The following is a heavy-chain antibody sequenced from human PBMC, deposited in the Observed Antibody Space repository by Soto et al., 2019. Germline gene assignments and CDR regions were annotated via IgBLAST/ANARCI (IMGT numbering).Heavy chain of an antibody. Sequence: PGGSLRLSCAASGFTFGGSAMHWVRQASGKGLEWVGHIRSKTNSYATAYAESVKGRFTISRDDSMNTAYLQMNSLKTEDTAVYFCTRQTDAVQWLVVPTDYNFDYWGQGILVTVSS. J-gene: IGHJ4*02. D-gene: IGHD6-19*01. CDR3: TRQTDAVQWLVVPTDYNFDY. V-gene: IGHV3-73*01. CDR1: GFTFGGSA. CDR2: IRSKTNSYAT.